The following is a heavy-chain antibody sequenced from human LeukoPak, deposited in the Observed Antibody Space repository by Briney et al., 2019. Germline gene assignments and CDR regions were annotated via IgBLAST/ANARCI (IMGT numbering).Heavy chain of an antibody. J-gene: IGHJ4*02. Sequence: PGGSLRLSCAASGFTFSSYWMHWVRQAPGKGLMWVSRINTDGSGTTYADSVKGRFTISKDNSNNTVYLQMNSVRVEDTAVYYCARVWFGYFSQWGQGALVTVSS. CDR2: INTDGSGT. V-gene: IGHV3-74*01. CDR3: ARVWFGYFSQ. D-gene: IGHD3-10*01. CDR1: GFTFSSYW.